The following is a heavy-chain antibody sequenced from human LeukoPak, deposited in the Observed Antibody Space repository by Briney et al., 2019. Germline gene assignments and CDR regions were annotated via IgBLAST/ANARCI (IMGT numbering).Heavy chain of an antibody. Sequence: GGSLRLSCAASGFTFSSYWMSWVRQAPGKGLEWVANIKQDGSEKYYVDSVKGRFTISRDNAKNSLYLQMNSLRAEDTAVYYYAREPGGYDSGYYYMDVWGKGTTVTVSS. V-gene: IGHV3-7*01. CDR3: AREPGGYDSGYYYMDV. CDR2: IKQDGSEK. CDR1: GFTFSSYW. J-gene: IGHJ6*03. D-gene: IGHD5-12*01.